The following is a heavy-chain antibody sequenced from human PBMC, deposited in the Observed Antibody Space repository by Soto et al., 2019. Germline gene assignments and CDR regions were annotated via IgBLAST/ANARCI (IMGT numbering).Heavy chain of an antibody. CDR2: MNPNSGNT. CDR1: VYTFTSYD. V-gene: IGHV1-8*01. Sequence: GASVKVSCEESVYTFTSYDINWVRQAPGQRLEWMGWMNPNSGNTGYAQKFQGRVTMTRNTSISTAYMELSSLRSEDTAVYYCARDSLVVVAATPAWFDPWGQGTLVTVSS. CDR3: ARDSLVVVAATPAWFDP. D-gene: IGHD2-15*01. J-gene: IGHJ5*02.